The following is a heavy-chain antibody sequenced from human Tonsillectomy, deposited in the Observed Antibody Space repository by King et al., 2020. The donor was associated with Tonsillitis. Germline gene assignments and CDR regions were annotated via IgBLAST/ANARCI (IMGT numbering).Heavy chain of an antibody. CDR2: IYYSGSS. D-gene: IGHD2-21*02. V-gene: IGHV4-59*01. CDR1: GGSIRSYY. Sequence: VQLQESGPGLVKPSETLSLTCTVSGGSIRSYYWSWIRQPPGKGLEWIGYIYYSGSSNYNPSLKSRVTISVDTSKNQFSLKLSSVTAADTAVYYCAREGTATPSPYYYYMDVWGKGTTVTVSS. J-gene: IGHJ6*03. CDR3: AREGTATPSPYYYYMDV.